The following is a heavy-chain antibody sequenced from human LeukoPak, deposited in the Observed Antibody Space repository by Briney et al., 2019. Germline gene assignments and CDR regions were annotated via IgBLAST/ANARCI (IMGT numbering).Heavy chain of an antibody. Sequence: GGPLRLSCVVSGFTISSYGMHWVRQAPGKGLEWVSSISSSSSYIYYADSVKGRFTISRDNAKNSLYLQMNSLRAEDTAVYYCARTGSGSSDAFDIWGQGTMVTVS. J-gene: IGHJ3*02. CDR1: GFTISSYG. CDR3: ARTGSGSSDAFDI. V-gene: IGHV3-21*01. D-gene: IGHD3-10*01. CDR2: ISSSSSYI.